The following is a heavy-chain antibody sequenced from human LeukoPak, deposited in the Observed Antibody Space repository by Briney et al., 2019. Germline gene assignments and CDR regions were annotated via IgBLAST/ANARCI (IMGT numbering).Heavy chain of an antibody. CDR1: GYTFTSYG. Sequence: ASVKVSCKASGYTFTSYGISWVRQAPGQGLEWMGWISAYNGNTNYAQKLQGRVTMTTDTSTSTAYMELRSLRSDDTAVYYCARDIVVVVASLYNWFDPWGQGTLVTVSS. D-gene: IGHD2-15*01. J-gene: IGHJ5*02. CDR3: ARDIVVVVASLYNWFDP. CDR2: ISAYNGNT. V-gene: IGHV1-18*01.